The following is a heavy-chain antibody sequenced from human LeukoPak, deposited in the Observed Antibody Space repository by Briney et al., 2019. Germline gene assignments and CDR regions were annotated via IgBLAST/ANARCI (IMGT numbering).Heavy chain of an antibody. CDR3: ARDVDYIPDY. Sequence: GGPLRLSCAASGFTFSSYGMHWVRQAPGKGLEWVAFIRYDGSNKYYADSLKGRFTISRDNSKNTLYLQMNSLRPEDTAVYYCARDVDYIPDYWGQGTLVTVSS. D-gene: IGHD4-11*01. V-gene: IGHV3-30*02. J-gene: IGHJ4*02. CDR1: GFTFSSYG. CDR2: IRYDGSNK.